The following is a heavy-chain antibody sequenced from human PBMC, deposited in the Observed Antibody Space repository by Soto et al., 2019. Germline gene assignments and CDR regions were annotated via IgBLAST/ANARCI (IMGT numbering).Heavy chain of an antibody. Sequence: ASVKVSCKASGYSFTHYTMHWVRQAPGHRLEWMGWISCYYGVTNYAQKFQGRVTMTVDTFTTTAFMELTSLTSDDRAVYYCAKNGQPPYYYYGMDVWGQGTTVTVSS. CDR1: GYSFTHYT. CDR2: ISCYYGVT. CDR3: AKNGQPPYYYYGMDV. V-gene: IGHV1-3*01. J-gene: IGHJ6*02. D-gene: IGHD2-8*01.